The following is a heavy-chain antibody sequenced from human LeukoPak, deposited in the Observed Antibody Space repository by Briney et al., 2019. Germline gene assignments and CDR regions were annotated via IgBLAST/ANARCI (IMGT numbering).Heavy chain of an antibody. CDR1: GFTFSSYA. Sequence: GGSLRLSCAASGFTFSSYAMNWVRQAPGKGLEWVSAISGSGAGTYYADSVKGRFTISRDNSMNTLYLQMKSLRAEDTAIYYCAKEVSRVTTFYFDYWGQGTLVTVSS. V-gene: IGHV3-23*01. D-gene: IGHD4-17*01. CDR2: ISGSGAGT. J-gene: IGHJ4*02. CDR3: AKEVSRVTTFYFDY.